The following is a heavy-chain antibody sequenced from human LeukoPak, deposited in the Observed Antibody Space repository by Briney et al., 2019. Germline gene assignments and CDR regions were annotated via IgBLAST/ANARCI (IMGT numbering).Heavy chain of an antibody. CDR3: ARADVLRFLEWPFDYYMDV. V-gene: IGHV1-2*02. D-gene: IGHD3-3*01. J-gene: IGHJ6*03. CDR2: INPNSGGT. CDR1: GYTFTGYY. Sequence: ASVKVSCKASGYTFTGYYMHWVRQAPGQGLEWMGWINPNSGGTNYAQKFQGRVTMTRDTSISTAYMELSRLRSDDTAVYYCARADVLRFLEWPFDYYMDVWGKGTTVTVSS.